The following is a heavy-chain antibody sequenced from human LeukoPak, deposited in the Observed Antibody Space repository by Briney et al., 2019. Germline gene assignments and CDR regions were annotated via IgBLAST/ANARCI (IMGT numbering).Heavy chain of an antibody. J-gene: IGHJ6*03. Sequence: GGSLRLSCATSGFTFSSYWMSWVRQAPGKGLEWVANIKQDGSEKYYVDSVKGRFTISRDNAKNSLYLQMNSLRAEDTAVYYCARDPYSGSYGYYMDVWGKGTTVTVSS. CDR3: ARDPYSGSYGYYMDV. D-gene: IGHD1-26*01. V-gene: IGHV3-7*01. CDR1: GFTFSSYW. CDR2: IKQDGSEK.